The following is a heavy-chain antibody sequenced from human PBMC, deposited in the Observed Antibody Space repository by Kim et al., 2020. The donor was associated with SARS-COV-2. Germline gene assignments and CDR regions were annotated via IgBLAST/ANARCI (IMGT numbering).Heavy chain of an antibody. CDR2: ISSSSSTI. CDR3: ARARDGSPRRLYALYFDY. D-gene: IGHD2-2*01. CDR1: GFTFSSYS. V-gene: IGHV3-48*02. J-gene: IGHJ4*02. Sequence: GGSLRLSCAASGFTFSSYSMNWVRQAPGKGLEWVSYISSSSSTIYYADSVKGRFTISRDNAKNSLYLQMNSLRDEDTAVYYCARARDGSPRRLYALYFDYWGQGTLVTVSS.